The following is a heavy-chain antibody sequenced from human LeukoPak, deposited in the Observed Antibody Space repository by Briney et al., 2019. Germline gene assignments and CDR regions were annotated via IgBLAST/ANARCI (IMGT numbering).Heavy chain of an antibody. Sequence: SETLSLTCTVSGGSISSSTYYWGWIRQPPGKGLEWIGEINHSGSTNYNPSLKSRVTISVDTSKNQFSLKLSSVTAADTAVYYCARHSPYYYGSVSYGTALDYWGQGTLVTVSS. CDR3: ARHSPYYYGSVSYGTALDY. CDR2: INHSGST. D-gene: IGHD3-10*01. J-gene: IGHJ4*02. CDR1: GGSISSSTYY. V-gene: IGHV4-39*01.